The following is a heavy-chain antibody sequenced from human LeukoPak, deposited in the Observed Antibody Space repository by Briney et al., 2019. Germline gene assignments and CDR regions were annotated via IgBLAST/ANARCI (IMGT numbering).Heavy chain of an antibody. Sequence: GESLKISCKASGYTFTDFWIGWVRQMSGEGLEWMGIIYPADSDTRYSPSFQGQVTISADKSNTTAYLQWSSLKASDTAMYYCARLGYCSGGTCYWFDNWGQGTLVTVSS. CDR2: IYPADSDT. J-gene: IGHJ4*02. V-gene: IGHV5-51*01. D-gene: IGHD2-15*01. CDR3: ARLGYCSGGTCYWFDN. CDR1: GYTFTDFW.